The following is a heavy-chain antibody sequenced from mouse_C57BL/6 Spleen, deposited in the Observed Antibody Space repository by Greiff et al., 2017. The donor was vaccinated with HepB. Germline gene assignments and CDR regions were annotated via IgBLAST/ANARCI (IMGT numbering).Heavy chain of an antibody. D-gene: IGHD2-3*01. Sequence: EVKVVDSGGGLVKPGGSLKLSCAASGFTFSSYAMSWVRQTPEKRLEWVATISDGGSYTYYPDNVKGRFTISRDNAKNNLYLQMSHLKSEDTAMYYCAREDDGYQGAMDYWGQGTSVTVSS. CDR3: AREDDGYQGAMDY. CDR2: ISDGGSYT. CDR1: GFTFSSYA. V-gene: IGHV5-4*01. J-gene: IGHJ4*01.